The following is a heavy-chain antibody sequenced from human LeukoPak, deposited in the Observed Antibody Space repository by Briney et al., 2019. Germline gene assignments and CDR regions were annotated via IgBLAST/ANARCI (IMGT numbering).Heavy chain of an antibody. J-gene: IGHJ6*03. D-gene: IGHD1-26*01. Sequence: ASVKVSCKASGYTFTSYDINWVRQATGQGLEWMGWMNPNSGNTGYAQKFQGRVTITRNTSISTAYMELSSLRSEDTVVYYCATARGQWDWGIMDVWGKGTTVTVSS. CDR1: GYTFTSYD. CDR3: ATARGQWDWGIMDV. V-gene: IGHV1-8*03. CDR2: MNPNSGNT.